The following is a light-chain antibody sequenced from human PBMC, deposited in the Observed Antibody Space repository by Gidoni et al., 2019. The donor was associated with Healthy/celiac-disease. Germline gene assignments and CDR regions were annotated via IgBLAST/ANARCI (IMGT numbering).Light chain of an antibody. V-gene: IGKV3-15*01. CDR3: QQYNNWPPVT. Sequence: EIVLTQFPATLSVSPGERDTLPCRASQSVSSNLAWYQQKPGQAPSLLIYGASTRATGIPARFSGSGSGTEFIPTISSLQSEDFSVYYCQQYNNWPPVTFGQGTKVEIK. CDR1: QSVSSN. CDR2: GAS. J-gene: IGKJ1*01.